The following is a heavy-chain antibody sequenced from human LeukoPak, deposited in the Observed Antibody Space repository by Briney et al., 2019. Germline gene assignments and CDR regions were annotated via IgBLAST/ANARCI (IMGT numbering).Heavy chain of an antibody. Sequence: SETLSLTCTVSGVSISSYYWSWIRQPPGKGLEWFGYIYYSGSTNYNPSLKSRVTISVDTSKNQFSLKLSSVTAADTAVYYCARDATPFDLPAASYRRKGGVDGNEDYWGQGTLVTVSS. CDR3: ARDATPFDLPAASYRRKGGVDGNEDY. CDR2: IYYSGST. CDR1: GVSISSYY. V-gene: IGHV4-59*01. D-gene: IGHD2-2*01. J-gene: IGHJ4*02.